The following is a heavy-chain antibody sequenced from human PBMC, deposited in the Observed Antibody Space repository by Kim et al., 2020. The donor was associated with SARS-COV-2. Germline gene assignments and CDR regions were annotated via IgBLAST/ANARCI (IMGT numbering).Heavy chain of an antibody. V-gene: IGHV3-7*01. Sequence: KCYVDSVKGRFTISRDNAKNSLYLKMNTLRAEDTAVYLCARERKDYYGMDIWGQGTTVTVSS. J-gene: IGHJ6*02. CDR2: K. CDR3: ARERKDYYGMDI.